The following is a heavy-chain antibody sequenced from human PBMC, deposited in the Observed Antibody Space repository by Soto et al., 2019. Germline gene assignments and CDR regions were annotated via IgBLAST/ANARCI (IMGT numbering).Heavy chain of an antibody. J-gene: IGHJ6*02. Sequence: ASVKVSCKASGYTFTGYYMHCVRQAPGQGLEWMGWINPNSGGTNYAQKFQGRVTMTRDTSISTAYTELSSLRSEDTATYYCARAHGSGSYYYYGMDVWGQGTTVTVSS. D-gene: IGHD3-10*01. CDR1: GYTFTGYY. CDR2: INPNSGGT. CDR3: ARAHGSGSYYYYGMDV. V-gene: IGHV1-2*02.